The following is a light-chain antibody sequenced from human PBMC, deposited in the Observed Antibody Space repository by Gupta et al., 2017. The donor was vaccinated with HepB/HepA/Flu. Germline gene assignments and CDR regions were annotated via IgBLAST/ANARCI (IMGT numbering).Light chain of an antibody. J-gene: IGLJ3*02. V-gene: IGLV2-14*03. Sequence: QSALTQPASVSGSPGQSITISCPGTSSDIGSYSYVFWFQQYPGKAPKLMIYDVSKRPAGVPNRFSGSKSGNTASLTISGLQAEDEADYYCNSYTGSSTWVFGGGTKLTVL. CDR2: DVS. CDR3: NSYTGSSTWV. CDR1: SSDIGSYSY.